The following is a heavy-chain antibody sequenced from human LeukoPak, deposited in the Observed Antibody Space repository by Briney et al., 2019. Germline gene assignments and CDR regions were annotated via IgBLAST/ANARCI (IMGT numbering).Heavy chain of an antibody. D-gene: IGHD2-2*01. V-gene: IGHV4-38-2*02. CDR1: GYSISSGYY. Sequence: SETLSLTCTVSGYSISSGYYWGWIRQPPGKGLEWIGSIYHSGRTYYNPSLKRRVTISVDTSKNQFSLKLSSVPAADTAVYYCARASRYCSSTSCYADYWGQGTLVTVSS. CDR3: ARASRYCSSTSCYADY. CDR2: IYHSGRT. J-gene: IGHJ4*02.